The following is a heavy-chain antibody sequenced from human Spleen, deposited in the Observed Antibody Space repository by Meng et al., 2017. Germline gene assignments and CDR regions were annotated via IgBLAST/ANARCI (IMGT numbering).Heavy chain of an antibody. CDR3: VHSSDNDGAEYFQH. CDR2: IYWDDDK. CDR1: GFSLSTSRVG. D-gene: IGHD1-1*01. V-gene: IGHV2-5*02. Sequence: QITLKESGPTLVKPTQTLTLTCTVSGFSLSTSRVGVGWIRQPPGKALEWLALIYWDDDKRYSPSLKSRLTITKDTSKNQVVLTMANMDPVDTATYYCVHSSDNDGAEYFQHWGQGTLVTVSS. J-gene: IGHJ1*01.